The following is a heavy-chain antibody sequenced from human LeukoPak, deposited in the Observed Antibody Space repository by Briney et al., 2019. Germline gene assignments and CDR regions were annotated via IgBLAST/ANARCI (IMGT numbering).Heavy chain of an antibody. J-gene: IGHJ4*02. D-gene: IGHD3-9*01. Sequence: SSETLSLTCAVYGGSFRGYYWSWIRQPPGKGLEWIGEINDSGSTHYNTSLNSRVTISVDTSKNQVYLKLSSVTAADTAIYYCARGVSHRNLDWLFYWGQGTLVTVSS. V-gene: IGHV4-34*01. CDR2: INDSGST. CDR1: GGSFRGYY. CDR3: ARGVSHRNLDWLFY.